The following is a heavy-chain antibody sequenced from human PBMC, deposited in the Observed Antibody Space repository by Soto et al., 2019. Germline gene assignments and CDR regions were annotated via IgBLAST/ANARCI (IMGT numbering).Heavy chain of an antibody. Sequence: PSETLSLTCTVSGGSIRSYYWTWIRQPPGRGLEWIGHVYYGGSTNYNPSLQSRVTISLDTSKNQFSLRLTSMTAADAAVYYCAGEGALATSGVVWGQGTRVTVSS. CDR2: VYYGGST. D-gene: IGHD3-3*01. V-gene: IGHV4-59*01. CDR1: GGSIRSYY. J-gene: IGHJ4*02. CDR3: AGEGALATSGVV.